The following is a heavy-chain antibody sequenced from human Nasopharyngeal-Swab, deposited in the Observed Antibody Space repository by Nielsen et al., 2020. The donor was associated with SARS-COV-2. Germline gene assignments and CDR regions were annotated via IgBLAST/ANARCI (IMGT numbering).Heavy chain of an antibody. V-gene: IGHV5-51*01. CDR3: ARQPPYGSGSPKYFDY. J-gene: IGHJ4*02. D-gene: IGHD3-10*01. CDR1: GYSFTTYW. CDR2: IYPGDSDT. Sequence: GESLKISCKGSGYSFTTYWIGWVRQMSGKGLEWLGIIYPGDSDTRYGPSSQGQVTISADKSINTAYLQWSSLQASDTAIYYCARQPPYGSGSPKYFDYWGQGTQVTVSS.